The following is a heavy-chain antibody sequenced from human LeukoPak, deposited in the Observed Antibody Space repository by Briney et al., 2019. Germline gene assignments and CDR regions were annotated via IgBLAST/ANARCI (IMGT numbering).Heavy chain of an antibody. D-gene: IGHD3-3*02. Sequence: SETLSLTCTVSGGSISNYYWSWIRQPPGKGLEWIAYIDYRGSTTYNPSLKSRVTISVDTSRNQFSLKLSSVTAADTAVYYCARHPLANYWGQGTLVTVSS. J-gene: IGHJ4*02. CDR3: ARHPLANY. CDR2: IDYRGST. CDR1: GGSISNYY. V-gene: IGHV4-59*08.